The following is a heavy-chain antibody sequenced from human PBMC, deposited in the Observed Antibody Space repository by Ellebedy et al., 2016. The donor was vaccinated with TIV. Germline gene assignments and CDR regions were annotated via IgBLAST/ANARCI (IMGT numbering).Heavy chain of an antibody. J-gene: IGHJ6*02. CDR1: GDSVSSDSAA. Sequence: MPSETLSLTCAISGDSVSSDSAAWNWIRQSPSRGLEWLGRTYYRSRWYHDYAESVRSRITINPDTSKNQFSLQLNSVTPEDVAVYYCTRDARTSKYGMDVWGQGTTVTVSS. D-gene: IGHD1-14*01. CDR3: TRDARTSKYGMDV. V-gene: IGHV6-1*01. CDR2: TYYRSRWYH.